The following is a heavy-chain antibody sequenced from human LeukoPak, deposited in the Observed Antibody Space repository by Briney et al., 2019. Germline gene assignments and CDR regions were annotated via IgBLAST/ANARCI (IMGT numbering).Heavy chain of an antibody. CDR3: AKSLNYYYDSSGSSKGGFDI. CDR1: GFTFSSYG. D-gene: IGHD3-22*01. Sequence: PGGSLRLSCAASGFTFSSYGMHWVRQAPGKGLERVAFIRYDGNNKYYADSVKGRFTISRDNSKNTLYLQMNSLRAEDTAVYYCAKSLNYYYDSSGSSKGGFDIWGQGTMVTVSS. CDR2: IRYDGNNK. J-gene: IGHJ3*02. V-gene: IGHV3-30*02.